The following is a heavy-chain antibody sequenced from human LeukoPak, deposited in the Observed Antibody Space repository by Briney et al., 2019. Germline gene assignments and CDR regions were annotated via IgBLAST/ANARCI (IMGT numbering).Heavy chain of an antibody. Sequence: SETLSLTCTVSGGSISSYYWNWIRQPPGKGLEWIGYIYYSGSTNYNPSLKSRVTISVDTSKNQFSLNLTSVTAADTAVYYCARANGYYYGDLDYWGQGALVTVSS. D-gene: IGHD4-17*01. CDR2: IYYSGST. CDR1: GGSISSYY. V-gene: IGHV4-59*01. CDR3: ARANGYYYGDLDY. J-gene: IGHJ4*02.